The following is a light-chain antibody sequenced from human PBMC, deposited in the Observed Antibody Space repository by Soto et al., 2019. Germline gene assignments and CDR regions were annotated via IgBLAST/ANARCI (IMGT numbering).Light chain of an antibody. V-gene: IGKV3-11*01. CDR1: QSVSSY. CDR3: QQYGSSLIT. CDR2: DAS. J-gene: IGKJ5*01. Sequence: EIVLTQSPATLSLSPGERATLYFSASQSVSSYLAWYQQKPGQAPRLLIYDASNRATGIPARFSGSGSGTDFTLTISRLEPEDFAMYYCQQYGSSLITFGQGTRLEIK.